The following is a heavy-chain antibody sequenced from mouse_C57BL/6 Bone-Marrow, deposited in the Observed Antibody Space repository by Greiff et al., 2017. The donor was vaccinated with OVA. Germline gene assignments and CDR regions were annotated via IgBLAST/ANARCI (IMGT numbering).Heavy chain of an antibody. V-gene: IGHV1-5*01. J-gene: IGHJ4*01. CDR2: IYPGNSDT. D-gene: IGHD4-1*01. CDR3: TRRSSNWDEGYYAMDY. Sequence: EVQLQQSGTVLARPGASVKMSCKTSGYTFTSYWMHWVKQRPGQGLEWIGAIYPGNSDTSYNPKFKGKAKLTAVTSASTAYMELSSLTNEDSAVYYCTRRSSNWDEGYYAMDYWGQGTSVTVSS. CDR1: GYTFTSYW.